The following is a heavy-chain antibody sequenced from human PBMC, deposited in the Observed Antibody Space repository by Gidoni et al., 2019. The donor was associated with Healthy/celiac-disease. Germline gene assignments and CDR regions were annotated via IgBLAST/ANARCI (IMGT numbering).Heavy chain of an antibody. Sequence: QVQLVQSGAEVKKPGYSVKVSCKASGGTFSSYTISWVRQAPGQGLEWMGRIIPILGIANYAQKFQGRVTITADKSTSTAYMELSSLRSEDTAVYYCARDRGYSYGYYFDYWGQGTLVTVSS. CDR2: IIPILGIA. V-gene: IGHV1-69*08. D-gene: IGHD5-18*01. CDR1: GGTFSSYT. J-gene: IGHJ4*02. CDR3: ARDRGYSYGYYFDY.